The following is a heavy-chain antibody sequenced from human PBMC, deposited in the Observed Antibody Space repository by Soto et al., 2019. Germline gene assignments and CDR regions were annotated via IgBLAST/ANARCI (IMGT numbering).Heavy chain of an antibody. CDR2: INQSGST. V-gene: IGHV4-34*01. J-gene: IGHJ4*02. D-gene: IGHD6-13*01. Sequence: QVQLQQWGAGLLKPSETLSLICAVYGGSFSTYYWSWVRQPPGKGLEWIGEINQSGSTNYNPSLKSRVTISVDTSKKQFSLKLSSVTAADSAVYYCARDRRVVGGYSSSWCNYFDHWGQGTLVTVSS. CDR3: ARDRRVVGGYSSSWCNYFDH. CDR1: GGSFSTYY.